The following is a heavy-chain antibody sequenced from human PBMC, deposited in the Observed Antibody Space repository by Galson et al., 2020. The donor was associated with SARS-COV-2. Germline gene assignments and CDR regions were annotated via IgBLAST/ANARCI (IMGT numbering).Heavy chain of an antibody. J-gene: IGHJ4*02. CDR3: AALLYYYDSSGYDDY. Sequence: SVKVSCKASGFTFTSSAVQWVRQARGQRLEWIGWIVVGSGNTNYAQKFQERVTITRDMSTSTAYMELSSLRSEDTAVYYCAALLYYYDSSGYDDYWGQGTLVTVSS. CDR1: GFTFTSSA. V-gene: IGHV1-58*01. D-gene: IGHD3-22*01. CDR2: IVVGSGNT.